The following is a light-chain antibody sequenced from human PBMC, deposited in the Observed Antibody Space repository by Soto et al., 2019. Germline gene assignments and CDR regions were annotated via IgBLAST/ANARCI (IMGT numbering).Light chain of an antibody. V-gene: IGKV3-20*01. Sequence: EIVLTQSPGTLSLSPGERATLSCRASQSVSSSYLAWSQQKPGQAPRLLIYGASSRATGIPDRFSGSGSGTDLTLTISRLEPEDFAVYYCQQYGSSPPYTFGQGTKLEIK. J-gene: IGKJ2*01. CDR3: QQYGSSPPYT. CDR1: QSVSSSY. CDR2: GAS.